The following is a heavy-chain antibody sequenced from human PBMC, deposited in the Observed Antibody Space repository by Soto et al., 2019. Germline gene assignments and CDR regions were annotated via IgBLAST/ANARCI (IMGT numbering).Heavy chain of an antibody. D-gene: IGHD2-15*01. J-gene: IGHJ5*01. CDR1: GFSFSTNQ. V-gene: IGHV3-48*03. Sequence: EVQLVESGGGLVQPGGSLKLSCAASGFSFSTNQMNWVRQAPGKAPEWISYMSASGGTIYYSDSVRGRFTISRDNAKNSLCLQMNSLRDEDTAVYYCALLRDSWGQVAPVTVSS. CDR2: MSASGGTI. CDR3: ALLRDS.